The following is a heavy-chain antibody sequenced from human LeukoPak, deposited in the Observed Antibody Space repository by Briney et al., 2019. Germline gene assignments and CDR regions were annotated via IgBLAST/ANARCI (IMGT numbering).Heavy chain of an antibody. D-gene: IGHD2-2*01. V-gene: IGHV3-23*01. CDR1: GFTFSTYA. J-gene: IGHJ4*02. CDR3: AKGPFYCSSITCYAYFDH. CDR2: ISGDGGST. Sequence: GGSLRLSCAGSGFTFSTYAVSWVRQAPGRGLEWVSGISGDGGSTYYADSVKGRFTISRDNSNNTLYLQMNSLRAEDTAVYYCAKGPFYCSSITCYAYFDHWGQGTLVTVSS.